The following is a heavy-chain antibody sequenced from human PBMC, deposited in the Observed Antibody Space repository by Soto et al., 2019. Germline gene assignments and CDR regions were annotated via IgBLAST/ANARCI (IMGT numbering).Heavy chain of an antibody. D-gene: IGHD3-10*01. CDR1: GYTFGTTD. V-gene: IGHV3-23*01. CDR3: VKNSGWFNT. Sequence: GGSLRLSCAASGYTFGTTDMSWVRQAPGEGLEWVSTIDGSGGITYYADSVKGRFTISRDNSRNTVYLQMNSLRGDDTALYYCVKNSGWFNTWGQGALVTVSS. J-gene: IGHJ5*02. CDR2: IDGSGGIT.